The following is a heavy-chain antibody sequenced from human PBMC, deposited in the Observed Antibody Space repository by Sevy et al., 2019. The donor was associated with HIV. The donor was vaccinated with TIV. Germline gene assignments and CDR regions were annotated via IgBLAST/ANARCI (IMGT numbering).Heavy chain of an antibody. V-gene: IGHV3-30-3*01. CDR3: ARVRGSWYGKPDY. CDR2: ISYDGSNK. J-gene: IGHJ4*02. CDR1: GFTFSSYA. Sequence: GGSLRLSCAASGFTFSSYAMHWVRQAPGKGLEWVAVISYDGSNKYYADSVKGRFTISRDNPKNTLYLQMNSLRAEDTAVYYCARVRGSWYGKPDYWGQGTLVTVSS. D-gene: IGHD6-13*01.